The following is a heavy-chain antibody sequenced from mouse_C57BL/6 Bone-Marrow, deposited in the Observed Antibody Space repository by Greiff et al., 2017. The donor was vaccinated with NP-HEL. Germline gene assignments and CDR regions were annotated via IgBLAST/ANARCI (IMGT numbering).Heavy chain of an antibody. CDR3: AGDYDGYWYFDV. Sequence: QVQLQQSGPGLVKPSQSLFLTCSITGFPITSGYYWIWIRQPPGKPLEWMGYITHSGETFYNPSLQSPISITRETSKNQFFLQLNSVTTEDTAMYYCAGDYDGYWYFDVWGTGTTVTVSS. CDR1: GFPITSGYY. V-gene: IGHV12-3*01. J-gene: IGHJ1*03. D-gene: IGHD2-3*01. CDR2: ITHSGET.